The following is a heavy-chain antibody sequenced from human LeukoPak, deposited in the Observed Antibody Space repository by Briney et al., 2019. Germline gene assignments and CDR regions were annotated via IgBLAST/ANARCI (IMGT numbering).Heavy chain of an antibody. D-gene: IGHD4-11*01. Sequence: GGSLRLSCAASGFTFTRFAMYWVRQAPGKGLDFVSAISSTGDRTYYERSVKDRFSISRDNAKNTVELQMGSLRPEDMGVYYCARMDDYTNYYFDYWGQGTMVTVSS. CDR3: ARMDDYTNYYFDY. V-gene: IGHV3-64*01. J-gene: IGHJ4*02. CDR1: GFTFTRFA. CDR2: ISSTGDRT.